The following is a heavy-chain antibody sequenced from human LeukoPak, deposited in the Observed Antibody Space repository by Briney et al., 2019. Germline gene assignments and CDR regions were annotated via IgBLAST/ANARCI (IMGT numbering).Heavy chain of an antibody. D-gene: IGHD3-22*01. CDR3: ARERRITMIVVVIRRHDAFDI. CDR1: GYTFTSYD. V-gene: IGHV1-2*02. Sequence: GASVKVSCKASGYTFTSYDINWVRQAPGQGLEWMGWINPNSGGTNYAQKFQGRVTMTRDTSISTAYMELSRLRSDDTAVYYCARERRITMIVVVIRRHDAFDIWGQGTMVTVSS. J-gene: IGHJ3*02. CDR2: INPNSGGT.